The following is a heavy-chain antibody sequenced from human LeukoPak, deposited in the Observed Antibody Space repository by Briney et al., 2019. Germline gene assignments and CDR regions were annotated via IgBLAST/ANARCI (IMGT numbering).Heavy chain of an antibody. V-gene: IGHV1-24*01. Sequence: ASVKVSCKVSGYTLTELSMHWVRQAPGKGLEWMGGFDPEDGETIYAQKFQGRVTMTEDTSIDTAYMELSSMRSEDTAVYYCATDLRFGELLYDYWGQGTLVTVSS. CDR1: GYTLTELS. CDR3: ATDLRFGELLYDY. CDR2: FDPEDGET. J-gene: IGHJ4*02. D-gene: IGHD3-10*01.